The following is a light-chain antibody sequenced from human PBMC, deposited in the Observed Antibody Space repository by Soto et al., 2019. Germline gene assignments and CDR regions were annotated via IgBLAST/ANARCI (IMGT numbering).Light chain of an antibody. J-gene: IGKJ1*01. CDR1: QSVDTW. CDR2: KAS. CDR3: QHYNDYSRM. Sequence: DIQMTQSPSTLSASIGDRVTITCRASQSVDTWLAWYQQKPGKAPKLLIYKASSLKTGVPSRFSGSGSGTEFPLTISSLQPDHFATYYSQHYNDYSRMFGQGTKVEIK. V-gene: IGKV1-5*03.